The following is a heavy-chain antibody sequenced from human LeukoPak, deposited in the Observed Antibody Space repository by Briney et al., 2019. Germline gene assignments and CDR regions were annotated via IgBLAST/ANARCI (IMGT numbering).Heavy chain of an antibody. CDR3: ARVGVEGASCYDY. D-gene: IGHD2-2*01. J-gene: IGHJ4*02. CDR1: GYTFTGYS. V-gene: IGHV1-2*02. CDR2: INPNSGVT. Sequence: ASVKVSCKASGYTFTGYSMHWVRQAPGQGLEWTGWINPNSGVTNYAQKFQGRVTMTRDTSISTAYMELSSLRSDDTAVYYCARVGVEGASCYDYWGQGTLVTVSS.